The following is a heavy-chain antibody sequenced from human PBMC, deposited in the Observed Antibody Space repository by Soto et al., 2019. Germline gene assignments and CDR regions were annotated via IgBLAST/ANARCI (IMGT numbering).Heavy chain of an antibody. J-gene: IGHJ3*02. CDR3: ARPFLKLGSISPDDAFDI. CDR1: GYRFTTYW. Sequence: GESLKIFLKGSGYRFTTYWSGWVRQMPGKRLEWMGIIYPGDCDTRYSQCFQGQVTISADKSISTAYLHWSSLMSSDTAMYYCARPFLKLGSISPDDAFDISGQGTMVTV. CDR2: IYPGDCDT. V-gene: IGHV5-51*01. D-gene: IGHD3-3*02.